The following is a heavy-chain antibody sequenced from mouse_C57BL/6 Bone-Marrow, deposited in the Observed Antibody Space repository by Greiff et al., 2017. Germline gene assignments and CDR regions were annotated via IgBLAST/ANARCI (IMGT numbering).Heavy chain of an antibody. CDR2: ISSGGSYT. CDR3: ARFAY. Sequence: EVKLMESGGDLVKPGGSLKLSCAASGFTFSSYGMSWVRQTPDKRLEWVATISSGGSYTYYPDSVKGRFTISRDNAKNTLYLQMSSLKSEDTAMYYCARFAYWGQGTSVTVSS. V-gene: IGHV5-6*01. CDR1: GFTFSSYG. J-gene: IGHJ4*01.